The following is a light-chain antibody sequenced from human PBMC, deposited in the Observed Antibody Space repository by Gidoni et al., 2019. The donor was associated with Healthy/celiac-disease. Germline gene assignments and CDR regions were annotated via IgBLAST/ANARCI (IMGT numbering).Light chain of an antibody. Sequence: EIVLPQSPGTLSLSPGERATLSCRASQSVSSSYLAGYQQKPGQAPRLLIYGASSRATGIPDRFSGSGSGTDFTLTISRLEPEDFAVYYCQQYGSSPPMYTFGQGTKLEIK. J-gene: IGKJ2*01. V-gene: IGKV3-20*01. CDR3: QQYGSSPPMYT. CDR2: GAS. CDR1: QSVSSSY.